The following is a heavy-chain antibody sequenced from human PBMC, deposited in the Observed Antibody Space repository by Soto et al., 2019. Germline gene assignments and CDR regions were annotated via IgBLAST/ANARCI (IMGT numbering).Heavy chain of an antibody. J-gene: IGHJ4*02. V-gene: IGHV1-69*10. D-gene: IGHD4-17*01. CDR2: TIPELGTS. CDR3: ARTSMTRIDY. CDR1: GGFNNYA. Sequence: SVKVSCKASGGFNNYAVSWVRQAPGQGLEWMGVTIPELGTSNYAQRLQGRVTITVDKATNTAYLNLTTLTSEDTAIYYCARTSMTRIDYWGQGTLVTVSS.